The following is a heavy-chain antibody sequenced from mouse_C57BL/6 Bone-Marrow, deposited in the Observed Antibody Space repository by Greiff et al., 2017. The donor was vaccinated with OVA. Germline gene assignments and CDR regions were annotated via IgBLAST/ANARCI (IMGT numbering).Heavy chain of an antibody. Sequence: QVHVKQSGAELARPGASVKLSCKASGYTFTSYGISWVKQRTGQGLEWIGEIYPRSGNTYYNEKFKGKATLTADKSSSTAYMELRSLTSEDSAVYVCARSGSSWTWFAYWGQGTLVTVSA. CDR2: IYPRSGNT. CDR3: ARSGSSWTWFAY. D-gene: IGHD1-1*01. J-gene: IGHJ3*01. V-gene: IGHV1-81*01. CDR1: GYTFTSYG.